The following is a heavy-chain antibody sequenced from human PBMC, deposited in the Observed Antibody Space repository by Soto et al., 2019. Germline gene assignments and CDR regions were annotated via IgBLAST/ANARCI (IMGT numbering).Heavy chain of an antibody. V-gene: IGHV1-24*01. J-gene: IGHJ3*02. D-gene: IGHD3-22*01. CDR2: FDPEDGET. CDR1: GYTLTELS. Sequence: ASVKVSCKVSGYTLTELSMHWVRQAPGKGLEWMGGFDPEDGETIYAQKFQGRVTMTEDTSTDTAYMELSSLRSEDTAVYYCATDRSYYDSSGKDAFDIWGQGTMVTVSS. CDR3: ATDRSYYDSSGKDAFDI.